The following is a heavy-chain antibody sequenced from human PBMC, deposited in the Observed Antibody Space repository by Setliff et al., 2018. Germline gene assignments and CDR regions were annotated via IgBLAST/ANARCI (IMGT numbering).Heavy chain of an antibody. CDR2: VLYSGTT. J-gene: IGHJ4*02. D-gene: IGHD1-1*01. Sequence: SETLSLTCTVSGASIRGGGGGSFYWAWIRQPPGRGLEWIGSVLYSGTTFYNPSLKSPVTISVDTSNNQFSLNLKSVTAADTAVYFCARTGTYRYFDFWGQGTQVTVSS. CDR1: GASIRGGGGGSFY. V-gene: IGHV4-39*01. CDR3: ARTGTYRYFDF.